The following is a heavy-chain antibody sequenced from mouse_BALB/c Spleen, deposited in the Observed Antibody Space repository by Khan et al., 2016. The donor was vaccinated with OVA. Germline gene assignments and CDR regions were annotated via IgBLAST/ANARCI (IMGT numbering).Heavy chain of an antibody. D-gene: IGHD2-1*01. CDR1: GYTFTNYW. J-gene: IGHJ4*01. CDR2: IFPGGTYT. CDR3: ARDPRGNYDVMDY. Sequence: QVQLQQSGAEVVRPGTSVKISCKTSGYTFTNYWLAWLKQRPGHGPEWIGDIFPGGTYTNYNEKLKDKATLTADTFSSTAYRQLSSLTSEDSAVYFCARDPRGNYDVMDYWGQGTSVTVSS. V-gene: IGHV1-63*02.